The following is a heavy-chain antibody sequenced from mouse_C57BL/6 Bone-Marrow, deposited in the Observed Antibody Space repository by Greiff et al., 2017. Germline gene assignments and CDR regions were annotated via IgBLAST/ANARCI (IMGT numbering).Heavy chain of an antibody. D-gene: IGHD1-1*01. J-gene: IGHJ2*01. Sequence: EVKLQESGAELVRPGASVKLSCTASGFNIKDDYMHWVKQRPEQGLEWIGWIDPENGDTEYASKFQGKATIKADTSSNTAYLQLSSLTSEDTAVYYCTTHYGSSYYFDYWGQGTTLTVSS. CDR1: GFNIKDDY. V-gene: IGHV14-4*01. CDR3: TTHYGSSYYFDY. CDR2: IDPENGDT.